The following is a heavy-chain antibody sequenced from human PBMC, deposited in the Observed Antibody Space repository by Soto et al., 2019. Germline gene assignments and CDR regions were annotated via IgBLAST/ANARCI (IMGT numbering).Heavy chain of an antibody. CDR3: ARASGKYYDFWSGATEGMDV. CDR1: GFTFSSYG. CDR2: IWYDGSNK. V-gene: IGHV3-33*01. J-gene: IGHJ6*02. Sequence: QVQLVESGGGVVQPGRSVRLSCAASGFTFSSYGMHWVRQAPGKGLEWVAVIWYDGSNKYYADSVKGRFTISRDNSKNTLHLQMNSLRAEDTAVYYCARASGKYYDFWSGATEGMDVWGQGTTVTVSS. D-gene: IGHD3-3*01.